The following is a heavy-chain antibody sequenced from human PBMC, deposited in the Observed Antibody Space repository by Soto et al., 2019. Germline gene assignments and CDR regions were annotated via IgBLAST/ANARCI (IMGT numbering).Heavy chain of an antibody. D-gene: IGHD3-22*01. CDR1: GGSIISYY. V-gene: IGHV4-59*08. Sequence: SEPQSVTCTVSGGSIISYYWSWIRQPPGKGLEWIGYIYYTGSTNYNPSLKSRVTISVDTSKNQFSLKLSSVTAADTAVYYCARPLSGYGAFDIWGQGTMVTVSS. J-gene: IGHJ3*02. CDR2: IYYTGST. CDR3: ARPLSGYGAFDI.